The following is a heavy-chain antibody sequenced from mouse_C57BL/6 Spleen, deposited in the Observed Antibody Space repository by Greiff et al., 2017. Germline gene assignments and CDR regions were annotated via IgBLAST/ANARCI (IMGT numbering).Heavy chain of an antibody. Sequence: EVQLVESGGGLVQPGGSLKLSCAASGFTFSDYYMYWVRQTPEKRLEWVAYISNGGGSTYYPDTVKGRFTISRDHAKNTLYLQMSRLKSEDTAMYYCARGPDYYGSSYWYFDVWGTGTTVTVSS. CDR3: ARGPDYYGSSYWYFDV. CDR2: ISNGGGST. CDR1: GFTFSDYY. J-gene: IGHJ1*03. V-gene: IGHV5-12*01. D-gene: IGHD1-1*01.